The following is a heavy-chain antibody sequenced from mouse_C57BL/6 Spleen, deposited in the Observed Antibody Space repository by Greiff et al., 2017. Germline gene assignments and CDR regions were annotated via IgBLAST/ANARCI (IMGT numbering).Heavy chain of an antibody. J-gene: IGHJ3*01. D-gene: IGHD2-4*01. CDR1: GYTFTDYN. CDR3: ARNYDYDGSWFAY. V-gene: IGHV1-22*01. Sequence: VHVKQSGPELVKPGASVKMSCKASGYTFTDYNMHWVKQSHGKSLEWIGYINPNNGGTSYNQKFKGKATLTVNKSSSTAYMELRSLTSEDSAVYYCARNYDYDGSWFAYWGQGTLVTVSA. CDR2: INPNNGGT.